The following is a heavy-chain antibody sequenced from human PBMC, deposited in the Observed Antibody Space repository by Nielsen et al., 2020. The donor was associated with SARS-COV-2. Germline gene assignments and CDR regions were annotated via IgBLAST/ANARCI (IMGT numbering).Heavy chain of an antibody. J-gene: IGHJ4*02. CDR3: AHRPVGWLQPYFDY. CDR1: GFSLSTSGVG. CDR2: IYLDDDK. Sequence: SGPTLVKPTQTLTLTCTFSGFSLSTSGVGVGWIRQPPGMALEWHALIYLDDDKRYSPSLKSRLTITKDTSKNQVVLTMTNMDPVDTATYYCAHRPVGWLQPYFDYWGQGTLVTVSS. V-gene: IGHV2-5*02. D-gene: IGHD5-24*01.